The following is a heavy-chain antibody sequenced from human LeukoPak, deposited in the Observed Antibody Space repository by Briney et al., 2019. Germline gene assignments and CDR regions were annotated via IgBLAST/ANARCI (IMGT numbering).Heavy chain of an antibody. D-gene: IGHD6-13*01. CDR3: ARDGRSERIAAWFVNAFDI. CDR1: GGSISSSSYY. J-gene: IGHJ3*02. V-gene: IGHV4-39*07. Sequence: SETLSLTCTVSGGSISSSSYYWGWIRQPPGKGLEWIGSIYYSGSTYYNPSLKSRVTISVDTSKNQFSLKLSSVTAADTAVYYCARDGRSERIAAWFVNAFDIWGQGTMVTVSS. CDR2: IYYSGST.